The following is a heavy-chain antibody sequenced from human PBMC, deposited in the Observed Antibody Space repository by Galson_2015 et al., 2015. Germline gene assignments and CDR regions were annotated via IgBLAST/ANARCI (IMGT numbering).Heavy chain of an antibody. J-gene: IGHJ4*02. D-gene: IGHD2-15*01. V-gene: IGHV3-74*01. Sequence: SLRLSCAASGFTFSSYWMHWVRQAPGKGLVWVSRINSDGSSTSYADSVKGRFTISRDNAKNTLYLQMNSLRAEDTAVYYCARIGYCSGGSCHSIDYWGQGTLVTVSS. CDR1: GFTFSSYW. CDR3: ARIGYCSGGSCHSIDY. CDR2: INSDGSST.